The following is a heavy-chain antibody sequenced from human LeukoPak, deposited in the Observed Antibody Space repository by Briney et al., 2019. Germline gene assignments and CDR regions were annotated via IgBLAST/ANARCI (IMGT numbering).Heavy chain of an antibody. Sequence: SETLSLTCAVYGGSFSGYYWSWIRQPPGKGLEWIGEINHSGSTNYNPSLKSRVTISVDTSKNQFSLKLSSVTAADTAVYYCARGRLGIYVSDAFDIWGQGTMVTVSS. V-gene: IGHV4-34*01. D-gene: IGHD7-27*01. CDR1: GGSFSGYY. CDR2: INHSGST. CDR3: ARGRLGIYVSDAFDI. J-gene: IGHJ3*02.